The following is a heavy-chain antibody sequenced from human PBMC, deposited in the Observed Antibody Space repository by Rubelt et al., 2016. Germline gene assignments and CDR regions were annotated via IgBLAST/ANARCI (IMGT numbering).Heavy chain of an antibody. J-gene: IGHJ4*02. Sequence: IYYSGSTYYNPSLKSRVTISVDTSKNQFSLKLSSVTAADTAVYYCARVGYCTNGVCFHLVDYWGRGTLVTVSS. V-gene: IGHV4-39*07. D-gene: IGHD2-8*01. CDR2: IYYSGST. CDR3: ARVGYCTNGVCFHLVDY.